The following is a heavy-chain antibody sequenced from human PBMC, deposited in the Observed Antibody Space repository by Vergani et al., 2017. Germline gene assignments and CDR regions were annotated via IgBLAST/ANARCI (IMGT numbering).Heavy chain of an antibody. Sequence: EVQLLESGGGLVQPGGSLRLSCAASGFTFSSYAMSWVRQAPGKGLEWVSAISGSGGSTYYADPVKGRFTTSSDNSKNTLYLQMNSLGAEDPAVYYCARDLLQSKGMDVWGQGTTVTVSS. CDR1: GFTFSSYA. J-gene: IGHJ6*02. V-gene: IGHV3-23*01. CDR3: ARDLLQSKGMDV. D-gene: IGHD2-15*01. CDR2: ISGSGGST.